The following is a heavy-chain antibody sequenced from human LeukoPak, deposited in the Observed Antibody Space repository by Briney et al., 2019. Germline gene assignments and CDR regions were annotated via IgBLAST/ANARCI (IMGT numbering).Heavy chain of an antibody. J-gene: IGHJ4*02. CDR2: ISYDGSNK. V-gene: IGHV3-30-3*01. Sequence: PGRSLRLSCAASGFTFSSYAMHWVRQAPGKGLEWVAVISYDGSNKYYADSVKGRFTISRDNSKNTLYLQMNSLRAGDTAVYYCARESPFGQQLVKRGLDYWGQGTLVTVSS. CDR3: ARESPFGQQLVKRGLDY. D-gene: IGHD6-13*01. CDR1: GFTFSSYA.